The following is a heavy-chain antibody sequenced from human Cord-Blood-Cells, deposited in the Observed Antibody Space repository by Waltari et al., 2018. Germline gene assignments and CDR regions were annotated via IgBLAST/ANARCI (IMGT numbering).Heavy chain of an antibody. D-gene: IGHD6-13*01. CDR2: ISSSSSYI. V-gene: IGHV3-21*01. CDR1: GFTFSSYS. Sequence: EVQLVESGGGLVKPGGSLRLSCAASGFTFSSYSMNWVRQAPGKGLEVVSSISSSSSYIYYADSVKGRFTISRDNAKNSLYLQMNSLRAEDTAVYYCARAPAVHLYYYMDVWGKGTTVTVSS. CDR3: ARAPAVHLYYYMDV. J-gene: IGHJ6*03.